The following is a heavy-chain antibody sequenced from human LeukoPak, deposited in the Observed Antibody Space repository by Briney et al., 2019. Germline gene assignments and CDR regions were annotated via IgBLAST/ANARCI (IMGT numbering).Heavy chain of an antibody. D-gene: IGHD6-6*01. J-gene: IGHJ4*02. CDR1: GGSISSYY. Sequence: KPSETLSLTCTVSGGSISSYYWSWIRQPPGKGLEWIGEINHSGSTNYNPSLKSRVTISVDTSKNQFSLKLSSVTAADTAVYYCARGIAAIHRFDYWGQGTLVTVSS. CDR2: INHSGST. CDR3: ARGIAAIHRFDY. V-gene: IGHV4-34*01.